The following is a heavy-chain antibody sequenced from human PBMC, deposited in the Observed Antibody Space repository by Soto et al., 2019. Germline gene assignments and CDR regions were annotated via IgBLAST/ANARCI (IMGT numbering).Heavy chain of an antibody. CDR2: IYYSGST. Sequence: QVQLQESGPGLVKPSETLSLTCTVSGGSISSYYWSWIRQPPGKGLEWIGYIYYSGSTNYNPSLKSRVTISVDTSKNQFSLKLSSVTAADTAVYYCAVPNWGRDGAFDIWGQGTMVTVSS. D-gene: IGHD7-27*01. V-gene: IGHV4-59*01. CDR1: GGSISSYY. CDR3: AVPNWGRDGAFDI. J-gene: IGHJ3*02.